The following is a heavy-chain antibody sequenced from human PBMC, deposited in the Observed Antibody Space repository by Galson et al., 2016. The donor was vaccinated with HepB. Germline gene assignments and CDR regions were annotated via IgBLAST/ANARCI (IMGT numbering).Heavy chain of an antibody. Sequence: SLRLSCAASGFTFRDYAMHWVRQAPGKGLEWVAIIWYDGGKKYYADSVKGRFTISRDNSKNTLTLQMTSLRAEDTAVYYCARIYRSAYGYYRNHYYGLDVWGRGTTVTVSS. V-gene: IGHV3-33*01. CDR2: IWYDGGKK. J-gene: IGHJ6*02. D-gene: IGHD4-11*01. CDR3: ARIYRSAYGYYRNHYYGLDV. CDR1: GFTFRDYA.